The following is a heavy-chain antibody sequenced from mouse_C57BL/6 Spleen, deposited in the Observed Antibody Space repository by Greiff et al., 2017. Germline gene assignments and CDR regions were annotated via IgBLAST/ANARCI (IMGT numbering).Heavy chain of an antibody. Sequence: QVQLQQPGAELVRPGTSVKLSCKASGYTFTSYWMHWVKQRPGQGLEWIGVIDPSDSYTNYNQKFKGKATLTVDTSSSTAYMQLSNLTSEDSAVYYCARGEGLWYFDVWGKGTTVTVSS. CDR1: GYTFTSYW. D-gene: IGHD3-3*01. CDR2: IDPSDSYT. CDR3: ARGEGLWYFDV. V-gene: IGHV1-59*01. J-gene: IGHJ1*03.